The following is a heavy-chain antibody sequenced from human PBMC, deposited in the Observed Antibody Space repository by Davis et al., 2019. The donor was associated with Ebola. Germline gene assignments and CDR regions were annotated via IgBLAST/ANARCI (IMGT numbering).Heavy chain of an antibody. Sequence: ASVHVSCKASGYILLNYLFTRQGHAPRQARERMGWLNPHNGNTNHAQNVQSRVIMTSDTATTTAYMEVGSLRSDDTAVYYCARAQFPTTSDHWGQGTLVTVSS. CDR2: LNPHNGNT. J-gene: IGHJ4*02. CDR1: GYILLNYL. V-gene: IGHV1-18*04. CDR3: ARAQFPTTSDH. D-gene: IGHD1-1*01.